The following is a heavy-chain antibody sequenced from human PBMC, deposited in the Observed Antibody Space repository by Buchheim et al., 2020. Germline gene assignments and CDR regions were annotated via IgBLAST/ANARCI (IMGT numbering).Heavy chain of an antibody. V-gene: IGHV3-30-3*01. CDR1: GFTFSSYA. CDR2: ISYDGSNK. CDR3: AREWWELPGGMDV. J-gene: IGHJ6*02. Sequence: QVQLVESGGGVVQPGRSLRLSCAASGFTFSSYAMHWVRQAPGKGLEWVAVISYDGSNKYYADSVKGRFTISRDNSKNTLYLQMNSLRAEDTAVYYCAREWWELPGGMDVWGQGTT. D-gene: IGHD1-26*01.